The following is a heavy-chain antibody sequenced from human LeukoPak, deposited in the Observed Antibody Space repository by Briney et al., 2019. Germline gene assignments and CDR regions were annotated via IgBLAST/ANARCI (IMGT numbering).Heavy chain of an antibody. V-gene: IGHV3-23*01. CDR3: AKVSVCFGYSFHY. D-gene: IGHD3-16*01. Sequence: PGGSLRLSCAASGYAFSSHGLTWVRQAPGKGLEWVATINGAGDHTVYAETVKGRFTISRDNSKNMLYLQMNTLRAEDTAIYSCAKVSVCFGYSFHYWGQGVLVTVSS. CDR2: INGAGDHT. CDR1: GYAFSSHG. J-gene: IGHJ4*02.